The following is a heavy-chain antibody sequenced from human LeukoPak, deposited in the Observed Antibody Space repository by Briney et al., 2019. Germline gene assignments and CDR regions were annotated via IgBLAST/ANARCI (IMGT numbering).Heavy chain of an antibody. CDR2: ISYDGSNE. D-gene: IGHD3-10*01. Sequence: PGRSLRLSCAASGFTFSSYVMHWVRQAPGKGLEWVAIISYDGSNEYYADSVKGRFTISRGNAKNSLYLQMNSLRAEDTAVYYCARITMVRGVISSSGRGGYYFDYWGQGTLVTVSS. V-gene: IGHV3-30*04. CDR3: ARITMVRGVISSSGRGGYYFDY. J-gene: IGHJ4*02. CDR1: GFTFSSYV.